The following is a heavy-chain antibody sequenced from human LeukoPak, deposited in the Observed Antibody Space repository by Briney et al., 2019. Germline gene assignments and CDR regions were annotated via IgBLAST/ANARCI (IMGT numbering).Heavy chain of an antibody. Sequence: GGSLRLSCAASGFTFSYYSMNWVRQAPGKGLEWVSSITSSSSDIYYADSVKGRFTISRDNARNSLYLQMNSLRAEDTAVYYCARDSRRGWELLAGTDYWGQGTLVTVSS. D-gene: IGHD1-26*01. J-gene: IGHJ4*02. CDR2: ITSSSSDI. CDR3: ARDSRRGWELLAGTDY. V-gene: IGHV3-21*01. CDR1: GFTFSYYS.